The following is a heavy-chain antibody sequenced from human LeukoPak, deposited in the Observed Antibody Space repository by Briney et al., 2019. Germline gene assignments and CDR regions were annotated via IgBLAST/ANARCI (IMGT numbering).Heavy chain of an antibody. CDR1: GFTFSSYA. Sequence: PGGSLRLSCAASGFTFSSYAMHWVRQAPGKGLEWVAVIWYDGSNKYYADSVKGRFTISRDNSKNTLYLQMNSLRAEDTAVYYCARARGENDILTGYPGAFDIWGQGTMVTVSS. CDR3: ARARGENDILTGYPGAFDI. D-gene: IGHD3-9*01. J-gene: IGHJ3*02. CDR2: IWYDGSNK. V-gene: IGHV3-33*08.